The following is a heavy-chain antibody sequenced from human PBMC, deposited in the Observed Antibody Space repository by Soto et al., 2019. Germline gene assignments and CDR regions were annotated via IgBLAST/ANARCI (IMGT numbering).Heavy chain of an antibody. CDR3: AKVIRSPIAVAGTGDDAFDI. D-gene: IGHD6-19*01. CDR1: GFTFSSYA. V-gene: IGHV3-23*01. J-gene: IGHJ3*02. CDR2: ISGSGGST. Sequence: GGSLRLSCAASGFTFSSYAMSWVRQAPGKGLEWVSAISGSGGSTYYADSVKGRFTISRDNSKNTLYLQMNSLRAKDTAVYYCAKVIRSPIAVAGTGDDAFDIWGQGTMVTVSS.